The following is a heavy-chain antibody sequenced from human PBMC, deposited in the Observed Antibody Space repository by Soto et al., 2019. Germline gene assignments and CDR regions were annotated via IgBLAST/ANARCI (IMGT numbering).Heavy chain of an antibody. CDR1: GFTFSSYA. CDR3: ARDKRGGSGSYTFDH. V-gene: IGHV3-30-3*01. D-gene: IGHD3-10*01. Sequence: QVQLVESGGGVVQPGRSLRLSCAASGFTFSSYAMHWVRQAPGKGLEWVAVVSYDGSNQYYADSVKGRFTISRDNSKNTIYLQMNSLRAEDRAVYYCARDKRGGSGSYTFDHWGQGTQVTVSS. J-gene: IGHJ4*02. CDR2: VSYDGSNQ.